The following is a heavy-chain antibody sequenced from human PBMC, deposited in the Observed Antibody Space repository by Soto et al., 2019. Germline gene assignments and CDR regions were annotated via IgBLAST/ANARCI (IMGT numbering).Heavy chain of an antibody. Sequence: GRSMRLSCAASGVTFSSYDMHWVRQATGKGLEWVSAIGTAGDTYYPGSVKGRFTISRENAKNSLYLQMNSLRAEDTAVYYCARADNYDFWRGMDVWGQGTTVTVSS. CDR1: GVTFSSYD. V-gene: IGHV3-13*01. D-gene: IGHD3-3*01. J-gene: IGHJ6*02. CDR3: ARADNYDFWRGMDV. CDR2: IGTAGDT.